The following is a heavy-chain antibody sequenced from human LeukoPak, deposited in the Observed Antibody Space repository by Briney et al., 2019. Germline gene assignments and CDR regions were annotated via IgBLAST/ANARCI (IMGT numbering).Heavy chain of an antibody. CDR3: ARGQPGPQGEYYYYGMDV. J-gene: IGHJ6*04. CDR1: GGSFSGYY. Sequence: SETLSLTCAVYGGSFSGYYWSWIRQPPGKGLEWIREINHSGSTNYNPSLKSRVTISVDTSKNQFSLKLSSVTAADTAVYYCARGQPGPQGEYYYYGMDVWGKGTTVTVSS. V-gene: IGHV4-34*01. D-gene: IGHD3-10*01. CDR2: INHSGST.